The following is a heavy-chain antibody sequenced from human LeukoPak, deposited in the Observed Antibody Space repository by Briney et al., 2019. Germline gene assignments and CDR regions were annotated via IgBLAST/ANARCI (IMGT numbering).Heavy chain of an antibody. CDR1: GGSISSDY. D-gene: IGHD5-18*01. CDR3: ARSGYNYDFDY. J-gene: IGHJ4*02. CDR2: IYYSGST. Sequence: SETLSLTCTVSGGSISSDYWNWIRQPPGKGLEWIGYIYYSGSTNYNPSLKSRVTISVDTSKNQVSLKLSSVTAADTAVYYCARSGYNYDFDYWGQGTLVTVSS. V-gene: IGHV4-59*12.